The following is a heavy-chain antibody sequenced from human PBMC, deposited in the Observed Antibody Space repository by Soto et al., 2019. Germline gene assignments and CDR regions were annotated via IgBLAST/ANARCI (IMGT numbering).Heavy chain of an antibody. J-gene: IGHJ4*02. D-gene: IGHD2-2*01. CDR1: GFTFNSYA. V-gene: IGHV3-23*01. CDR3: ATGGGFCSSSNCYAGFDY. Sequence: EVQLLESGGDLVQPGGSLRLSCAASGFTFNSYAMSWVRQGPGKGLEWVSAIAPSGGSTFYADSVKGRFTISRDNSRNTLFLQMNNLRVEDTAVYYCATGGGFCSSSNCYAGFDYWGQGTLVTVSS. CDR2: IAPSGGST.